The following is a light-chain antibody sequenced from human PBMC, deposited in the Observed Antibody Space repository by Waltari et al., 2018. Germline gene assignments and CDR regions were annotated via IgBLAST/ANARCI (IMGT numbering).Light chain of an antibody. CDR3: AAWDDSLNGNV. CDR2: SNN. CDR1: SSNVGIYT. J-gene: IGLJ6*01. Sequence: QSVLTQPPSASGTPGQRVTISCSGSSSNVGIYTVNWYQHLPGTAPKLLIYSNNQGPSGVPDRFSGSKSGTSASLAISGLQSEDEAEYYCAAWDDSLNGNVFGSGTKVTVL. V-gene: IGLV1-44*01.